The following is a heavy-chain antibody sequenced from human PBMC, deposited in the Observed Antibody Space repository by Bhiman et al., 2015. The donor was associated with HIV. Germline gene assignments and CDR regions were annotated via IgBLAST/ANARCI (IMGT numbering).Heavy chain of an antibody. CDR1: GFTFSSYG. J-gene: IGHJ4*02. CDR2: ISFDGSNK. V-gene: IGHV3-30*19. CDR3: AREGVSGYDLTYIDY. D-gene: IGHD5-12*01. Sequence: QVQLVESGGGVVQPGGSLRLSCAASGFTFSSYGMHWVRQAPGKGLEWVAVISFDGSNKYYADSVRGRFTISRDNSKNTLYLQMNSLRAEDTAVYYCAREGVSGYDLTYIDYWGQGTLVTVSS.